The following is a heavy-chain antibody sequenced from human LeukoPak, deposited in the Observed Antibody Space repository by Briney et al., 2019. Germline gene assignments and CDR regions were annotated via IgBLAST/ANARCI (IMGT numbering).Heavy chain of an antibody. V-gene: IGHV4-4*07. D-gene: IGHD6-13*01. CDR2: IYTSGST. CDR1: GGSISSYY. J-gene: IGHJ6*03. CDR3: ARDSGSSSWYSGLDYYYYMDV. Sequence: SETLSLTCIVSGGSISSYYWSWIRQPAGKGLEWIGRIYTSGSTNYNPSLKSRVTMSVDTSKNQFSLKLSSVTAADTAVYYCARDSGSSSWYSGLDYYYYMDVWGKGTTVTVSS.